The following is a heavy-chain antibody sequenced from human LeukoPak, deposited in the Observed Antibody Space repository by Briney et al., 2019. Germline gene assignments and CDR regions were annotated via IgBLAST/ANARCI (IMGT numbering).Heavy chain of an antibody. Sequence: SETLSLTCTVSGGSISSSSYSWGWIRQPPGKGLEWIGSIYYSGSTYYNPSLKSRVTISVDTSKNQFSLKLSSVTAADTAVYYCAPFHLQQLAPVFDYWGQGTLVTVSS. CDR3: APFHLQQLAPVFDY. CDR1: GGSISSSSYS. J-gene: IGHJ4*02. D-gene: IGHD6-13*01. CDR2: IYYSGST. V-gene: IGHV4-39*01.